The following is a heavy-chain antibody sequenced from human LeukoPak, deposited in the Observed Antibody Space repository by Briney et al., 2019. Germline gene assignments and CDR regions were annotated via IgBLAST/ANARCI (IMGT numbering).Heavy chain of an antibody. J-gene: IGHJ4*02. CDR3: ARVSGSYYGSLDY. CDR1: GFTFSIYS. Sequence: GGSLRLSCAASGFTFSIYSMNWVRQAPGKGLEWVSSISSSSSYIYYADSVKGRFTISRDNTKNSLYLQMNSLRAEDTAVYYCARVSGSYYGSLDYWGQGTLVTVSS. CDR2: ISSSSSYI. V-gene: IGHV3-21*01. D-gene: IGHD1-26*01.